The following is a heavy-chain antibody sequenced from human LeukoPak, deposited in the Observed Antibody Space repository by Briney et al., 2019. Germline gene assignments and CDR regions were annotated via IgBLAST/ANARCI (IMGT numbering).Heavy chain of an antibody. CDR1: GGSISSYY. V-gene: IGHV4-4*07. CDR2: IYYSGST. J-gene: IGHJ6*03. D-gene: IGHD2-15*01. Sequence: SETLSLTCTVSGGSISSYYLSWIRQPAGKGLEWIGRIYYSGSTNYNPSLKSRVTISVDTSKNQFSLKLSSVTAADTAVYYCARTTEGYCRGRSCYSYYYYMDVWGKGTTVTVSS. CDR3: ARTTEGYCRGRSCYSYYYYMDV.